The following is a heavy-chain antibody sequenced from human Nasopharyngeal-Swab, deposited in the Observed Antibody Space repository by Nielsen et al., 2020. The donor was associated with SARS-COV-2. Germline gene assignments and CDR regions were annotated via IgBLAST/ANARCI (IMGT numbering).Heavy chain of an antibody. CDR1: GFPFDDYA. CDR3: AKSLYTSTWSYYFDI. CDR2: ITWNSGNI. Sequence: GGSLRLSCVASGFPFDDYATSWVRLIPGKGLQWVAGITWNSGNIGYADSVKGRFTVSRDNAGNSLFLQLDSLRPEDTAVYYCAKSLYTSTWSYYFDIWGQGTMVTVSS. J-gene: IGHJ4*02. V-gene: IGHV3-9*01. D-gene: IGHD6-13*01.